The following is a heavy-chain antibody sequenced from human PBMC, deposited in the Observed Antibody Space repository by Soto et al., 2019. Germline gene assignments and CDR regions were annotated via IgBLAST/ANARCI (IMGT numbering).Heavy chain of an antibody. D-gene: IGHD3-3*01. J-gene: IGHJ4*02. CDR1: GFSLSTRGVG. CDR2: IYWDDDK. V-gene: IGHV2-5*02. CDR3: AHNELYQDFWSGYYVGVGYFDS. Sequence: QITLKESGPTLMKPTQTLTLTCTFSGFSLSTRGVGVGWIRQPPGKALLLLALIYWDDDKRYSPFLKSRLTISKDTSKNHGVLRMSNVDPVETATYSCAHNELYQDFWSGYYVGVGYFDSWCQATLVTVSS.